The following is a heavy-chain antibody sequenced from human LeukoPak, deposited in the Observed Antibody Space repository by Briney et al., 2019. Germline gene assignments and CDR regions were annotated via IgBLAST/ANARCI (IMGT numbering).Heavy chain of an antibody. Sequence: ASAKVSCKASGYTFTSYGIGWVRQAPGQGLEWMGWISANNGNTNYAQKFQGRVTMTTDTSTSTVYMELRSLTSDDTAVYYCARVVVRGVNWFDPWGQGTLVTVSS. V-gene: IGHV1-18*04. CDR2: ISANNGNT. J-gene: IGHJ5*02. D-gene: IGHD3-10*01. CDR3: ARVVVRGVNWFDP. CDR1: GYTFTSYG.